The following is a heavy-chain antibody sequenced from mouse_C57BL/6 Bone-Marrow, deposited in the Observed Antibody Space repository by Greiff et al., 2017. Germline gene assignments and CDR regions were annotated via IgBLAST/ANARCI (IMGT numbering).Heavy chain of an antibody. J-gene: IGHJ3*01. CDR2: ISSGGSYT. CDR3: ARQYYGSGTWFAY. V-gene: IGHV5-6*02. D-gene: IGHD1-1*01. Sequence: EVMLVESGGDLVKPGGSLKLSCAASGFTFSSYGMSWVRQTPDKRLEWVATISSGGSYTYYPDSVKGRFTISRDNAKNTLYLQMSSLKSEDTAMYYCARQYYGSGTWFAYWGQETLVTVSA. CDR1: GFTFSSYG.